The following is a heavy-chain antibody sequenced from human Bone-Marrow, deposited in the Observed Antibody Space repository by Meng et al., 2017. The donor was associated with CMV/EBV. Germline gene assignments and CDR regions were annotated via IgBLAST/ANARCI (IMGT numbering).Heavy chain of an antibody. V-gene: IGHV4-38-2*02. Sequence: SETLSLTCTVSGYSISSGYYWGWIRQPPGKGLEWIGSIYHSGSTYYNPSLKSRVTISVDTSKNQFSLKLSSVTAADTAVYYRARDQGYYYYYGMDVWGQGTTVTVSS. CDR2: IYHSGST. CDR1: GYSISSGYY. CDR3: ARDQGYYYYYGMDV. J-gene: IGHJ6*02.